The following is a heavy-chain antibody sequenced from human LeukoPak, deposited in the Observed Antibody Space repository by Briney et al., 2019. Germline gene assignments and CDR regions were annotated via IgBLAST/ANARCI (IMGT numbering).Heavy chain of an antibody. J-gene: IGHJ4*02. V-gene: IGHV4-34*01. Sequence: PSETLSLTCAAYGGSFSGYYWSWIRQPPGKGLEWIGEINHSGSTNYNPSLKSRVTISVDTSKNQFSLKLSSVTAADTAVYYCASRSSGWSLYYFDYWGQGTLVTVSS. CDR2: INHSGST. D-gene: IGHD6-19*01. CDR1: GGSFSGYY. CDR3: ASRSSGWSLYYFDY.